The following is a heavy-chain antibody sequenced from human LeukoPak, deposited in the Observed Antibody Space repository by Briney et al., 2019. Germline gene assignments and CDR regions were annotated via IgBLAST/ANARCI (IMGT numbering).Heavy chain of an antibody. J-gene: IGHJ6*03. CDR2: IYYSGST. D-gene: IGHD3-10*01. CDR1: GGSISSYY. V-gene: IGHV4-59*01. CDR3: ARVGYYGSGSYWAYYYYYMDV. Sequence: PSETLSLTCTVSGGSISSYYWSWIRQPPGKGLEWIGYIYYSGSTNYNPSLKSRVTISVDTSKNQFSLKLSSVTAADTAVYYCARVGYYGSGSYWAYYYYYMDVWGKGTTVTISS.